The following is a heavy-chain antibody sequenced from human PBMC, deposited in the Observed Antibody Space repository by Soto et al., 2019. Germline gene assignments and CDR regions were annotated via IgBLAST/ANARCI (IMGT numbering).Heavy chain of an antibody. J-gene: IGHJ4*02. D-gene: IGHD2-15*01. V-gene: IGHV4-4*02. Sequence: QVQLQESGPGLVKPSGTLSLTCAVSSGSISSSNWWSWVRQPPGKGLEGLGEIYHSGSTNYNPSLMNRVTISVDKSKNEVTLTLSSVAAADTAVYYCTRVSGCSGGSCCSGWCQGTLVTFSS. CDR1: SGSISSSNW. CDR2: IYHSGST. CDR3: TRVSGCSGGSCCSG.